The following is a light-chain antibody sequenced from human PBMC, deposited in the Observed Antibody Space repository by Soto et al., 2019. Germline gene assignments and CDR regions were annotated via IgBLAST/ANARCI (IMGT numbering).Light chain of an antibody. CDR2: DAS. V-gene: IGKV1-33*01. CDR3: QQYDDLPLT. Sequence: DIQLTQSPSSLSASVGARVTITCQASQDIRNYLNWYQQKPGKAPKLLIFDASNLETGVPSRFSGSRSETDFTFTVSSLQPEDIATYYCQQYDDLPLTFGGGTKVEIK. CDR1: QDIRNY. J-gene: IGKJ4*01.